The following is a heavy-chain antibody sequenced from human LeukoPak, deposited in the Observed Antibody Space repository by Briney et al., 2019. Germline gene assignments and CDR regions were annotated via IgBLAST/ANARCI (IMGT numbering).Heavy chain of an antibody. J-gene: IGHJ4*02. Sequence: GGSLRLSCAASGFTFSIYSMNWVRQAPGKGLGWVAFIRNDGSIKYYADSVKGRFTISRDNSRNTLYLQMNSLGAEDTAVYYCAKDLPDAFFDYWGQGTLVTVSS. CDR1: GFTFSIYS. D-gene: IGHD2-2*01. V-gene: IGHV3-30*02. CDR3: AKDLPDAFFDY. CDR2: IRNDGSIK.